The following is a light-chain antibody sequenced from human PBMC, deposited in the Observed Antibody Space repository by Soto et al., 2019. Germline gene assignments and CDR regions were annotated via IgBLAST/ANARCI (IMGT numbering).Light chain of an antibody. CDR2: GAS. CDR1: QSVSSNY. J-gene: IGKJ5*01. Sequence: EIVLPQSPSPLALSPGGRATLSCRASQSVSSNYLAWYQQKPGQAPRLLIYGASSRATGIPDRFSGSGSGTDFTLTISRLEPEDFAVYYCQQYSISLITFGQGTRLEIK. CDR3: QQYSISLIT. V-gene: IGKV3-20*01.